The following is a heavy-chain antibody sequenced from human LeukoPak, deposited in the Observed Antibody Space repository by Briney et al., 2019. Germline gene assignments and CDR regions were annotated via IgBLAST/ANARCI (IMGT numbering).Heavy chain of an antibody. CDR3: ARIALEMLSFDY. J-gene: IGHJ4*02. Sequence: GRSLRLSCAASGFAFSSYSMNWVRQSPGKGLESGSYISSSSSTIYYADSRKGRFAISRDNSKNSLYLQMNSLRAEATAVYYFARIALEMLSFDYWGQGTLVTVSS. CDR2: ISSSSSTI. CDR1: GFAFSSYS. D-gene: IGHD5-24*01. V-gene: IGHV3-48*01.